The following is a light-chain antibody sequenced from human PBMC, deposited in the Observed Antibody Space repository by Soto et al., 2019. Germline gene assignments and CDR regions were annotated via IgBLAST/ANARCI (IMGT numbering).Light chain of an antibody. CDR1: QGIYSH. CDR3: QQSYVSPYT. J-gene: IGKJ2*01. V-gene: IGKV1-39*01. Sequence: DIQMTQSPSSLSASVGDRVTITCRASQGIYSHLAWYQQKPGKAPQLLIYAASFLQTGVPSRFSGSGSGADFTLTISSLQPEDFATYYCQQSYVSPYTFGQGTNLDIK. CDR2: AAS.